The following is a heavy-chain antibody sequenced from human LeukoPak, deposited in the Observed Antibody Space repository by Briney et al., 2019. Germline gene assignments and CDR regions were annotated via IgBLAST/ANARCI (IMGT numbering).Heavy chain of an antibody. Sequence: GGSLRLSCAASGFTFSSYAMSWVRQAPGKGLEWVSAISGSGGSTYYADSVRGRFTISRDNSKNTLYLQMNSLRAEDTAVYYCAKRGKIVVVPAATTHPYYFDYWGQGTLVTVSS. CDR3: AKRGKIVVVPAATTHPYYFDY. J-gene: IGHJ4*02. CDR1: GFTFSSYA. V-gene: IGHV3-23*01. CDR2: ISGSGGST. D-gene: IGHD2-2*01.